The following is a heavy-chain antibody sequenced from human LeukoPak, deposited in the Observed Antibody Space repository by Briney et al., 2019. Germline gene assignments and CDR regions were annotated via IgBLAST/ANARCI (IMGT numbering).Heavy chain of an antibody. CDR3: LREKWGGTYDN. V-gene: IGHV1-46*01. D-gene: IGHD3-16*01. CDR1: GYTFTAYY. Sequence: ASVTVSCKASGYTFTAYYVHWVRQAPGQGPEWMGTIRPGDNRMSYAQKFQGRVTMTRDMSTTTGYMELSRLRSEDTAFYYYLREKWGGTYDNWGQGTLVTVSS. CDR2: IRPGDNRM. J-gene: IGHJ4*02.